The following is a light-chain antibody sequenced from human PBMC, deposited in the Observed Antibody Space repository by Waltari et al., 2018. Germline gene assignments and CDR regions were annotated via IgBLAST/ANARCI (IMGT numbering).Light chain of an antibody. Sequence: SSELTQDPAVSVALGQTVRITCKGDSLRSYYASWYQQKPGQAPVLVIYGKNNRPSGIPDRFSGSSSGNTASLTITGAQAEDEADYYCNSRDSSGNIWVFGGGTKLTVL. V-gene: IGLV3-19*01. CDR3: NSRDSSGNIWV. CDR1: SLRSYY. CDR2: GKN. J-gene: IGLJ3*02.